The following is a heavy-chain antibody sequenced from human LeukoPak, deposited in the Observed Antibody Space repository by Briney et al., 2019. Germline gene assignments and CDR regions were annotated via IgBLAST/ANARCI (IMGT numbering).Heavy chain of an antibody. Sequence: GGSLRLSCAASGFAFSSFWMSWVRQVPGKGLEWVANINQDGREKNYVDSVKGRFTIFRDNAKNSLYLQMNSLRVEDTAVFYCTRGSGWYPDYWAREPWSPSPQ. V-gene: IGHV3-7*04. J-gene: IGHJ4*02. CDR1: GFAFSSFW. D-gene: IGHD6-19*01. CDR3: TRGSGWYPDY. CDR2: INQDGREK.